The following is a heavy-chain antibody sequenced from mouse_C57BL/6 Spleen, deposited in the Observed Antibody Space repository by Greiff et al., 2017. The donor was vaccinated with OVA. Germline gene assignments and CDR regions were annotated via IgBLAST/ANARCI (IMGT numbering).Heavy chain of an antibody. CDR1: GYTFTSYW. Sequence: VQLQQPGAELVKPGASVKLSCKASGYTFTSYWMHWVKQRPGQGLEWIGMIHPNSGSTNYNEKFKSKATLTVDKSSSTAYMQLSSLTSEDYAVYYCARRDRGVYFDYWGQGTTLTVSS. CDR2: IHPNSGST. V-gene: IGHV1-64*01. CDR3: ARRDRGVYFDY. J-gene: IGHJ2*01.